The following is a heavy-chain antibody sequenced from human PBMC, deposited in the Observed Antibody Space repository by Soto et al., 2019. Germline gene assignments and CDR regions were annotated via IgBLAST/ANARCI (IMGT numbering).Heavy chain of an antibody. CDR1: GFTFSVYA. J-gene: IGHJ5*02. CDR3: VTCGTSPSNP. D-gene: IGHD2-21*01. Sequence: PGGSLRLSCAATGFTFSVYAMTWVRQAPGKGLEWVAHTKPDGSEKYYVDSAKGRFTISRDNTRDSLYLQMNSLRADDTALYYCVTCGTSPSNPWGQGTLVTFSS. V-gene: IGHV3-7*01. CDR2: TKPDGSEK.